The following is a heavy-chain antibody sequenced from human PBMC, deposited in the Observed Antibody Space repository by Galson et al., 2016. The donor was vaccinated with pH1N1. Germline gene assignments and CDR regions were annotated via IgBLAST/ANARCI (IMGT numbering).Heavy chain of an antibody. CDR2: INQDGSQK. J-gene: IGHJ4*02. D-gene: IGHD6-13*01. V-gene: IGHV3-7*01. Sequence: SLRLSFAGSRFSFSDYWMHWVRQAPGKGLEWVANINQDGSQKYYVDSVRGRFTIPRDNAKNSLYLQMNRLRAEDTAVYYCARAIGASGAFWGQGTLVTVSS. CDR3: ARAIGASGAF. CDR1: RFSFSDYW.